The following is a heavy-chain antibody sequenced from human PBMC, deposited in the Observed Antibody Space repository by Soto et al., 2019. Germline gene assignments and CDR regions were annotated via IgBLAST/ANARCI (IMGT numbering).Heavy chain of an antibody. CDR1: GFIFSMYS. D-gene: IGHD2-21*02. J-gene: IGHJ6*02. CDR2: IPQDGVDG. V-gene: IGHV3-7*03. CDR3: ARDHLILPAHDFFYGSDV. Sequence: GGSLRLSCEVSGFIFSMYSLSWVRQTPGKGLEWVAKIPQDGVDGHYADAVKGRFTISRDNGKNSLYLQMNNLRAEDTAVYYCARDHLILPAHDFFYGSDVWGRGATVTVSS.